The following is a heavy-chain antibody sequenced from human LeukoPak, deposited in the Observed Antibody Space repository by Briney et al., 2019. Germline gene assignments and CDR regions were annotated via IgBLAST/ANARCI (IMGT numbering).Heavy chain of an antibody. CDR2: ISSSSSTI. CDR1: GFTFSSYS. V-gene: IGHV3-48*01. CDR3: ARVITIFEYYFDY. J-gene: IGHJ4*02. D-gene: IGHD3-9*01. Sequence: PGGSLRLSCAASGFTFSSYSMNWVRQAPGKGLEWVSYISSSSSTIYYADSVKGRFTISRDNAKNSLYLQMNSLRAEDTAVYYCARVITIFEYYFDYWGQGTLVTVS.